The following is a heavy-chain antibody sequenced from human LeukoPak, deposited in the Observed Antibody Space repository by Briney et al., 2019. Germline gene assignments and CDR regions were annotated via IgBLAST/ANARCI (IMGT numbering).Heavy chain of an antibody. J-gene: IGHJ4*02. CDR2: IGPVGDSP. D-gene: IGHD5-24*01. CDR3: AREGGYNPYYFDY. Sequence: GGSLRLSCAASGFNFRDAAMTWVRQAPGKGLEWVSLIGPVGDSPFYADSVKGRFTISRDNSKNTLHLQMNSLRAEDTAVYYCAREGGYNPYYFDYWGQGTLVTVSS. CDR1: GFNFRDAA. V-gene: IGHV3-23*01.